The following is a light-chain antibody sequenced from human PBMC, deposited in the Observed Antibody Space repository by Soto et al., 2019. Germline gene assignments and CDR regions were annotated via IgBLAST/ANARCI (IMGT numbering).Light chain of an antibody. CDR2: SNN. CDR3: AAWDDSLNGVYV. CDR1: SSNLVSNT. J-gene: IGLJ1*01. Sequence: QSVLTQPPSASGTPGQRVTISCSGRSSNLVSNTVNWYQHLPGTAPNLLIYSNNQRPSGVPDRFSGSKSGTSASLAISGLQSEDEADYYCAAWDDSLNGVYVFGTGTKVTVL. V-gene: IGLV1-44*01.